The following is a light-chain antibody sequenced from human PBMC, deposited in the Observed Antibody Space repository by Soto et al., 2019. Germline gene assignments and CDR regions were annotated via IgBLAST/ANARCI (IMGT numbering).Light chain of an antibody. CDR1: QSVSSY. V-gene: IGKV3-11*01. CDR2: DAS. CDR3: QQRSNWPPT. J-gene: IGKJ1*01. Sequence: EIGLTQSPAAVSLSPGERATLSCRASQSVSSYLAWYQQKPGQAPRLLIYDASTRATGIPARFSGSGSGADFTLTITSLEPEDFAVYYCQQRSNWPPTFGQGTKV.